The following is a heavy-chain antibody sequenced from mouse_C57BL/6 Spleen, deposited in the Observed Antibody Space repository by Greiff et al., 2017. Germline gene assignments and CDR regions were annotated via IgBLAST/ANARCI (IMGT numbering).Heavy chain of an antibody. V-gene: IGHV1-53*01. D-gene: IGHD1-1*01. J-gene: IGHJ3*01. CDR1: GYTFTSYW. CDR3: ARSIYYGSSPAY. Sequence: QVQLQQSGTELAKPGASVKLSCKASGYTFTSYWMHWVKQRPGQGLEWIGNINPSNGGTNYNEKFKSKATLTVDKASSTAYMQLSSLTSEDSAVYYCARSIYYGSSPAYWGQGTLVTVSA. CDR2: INPSNGGT.